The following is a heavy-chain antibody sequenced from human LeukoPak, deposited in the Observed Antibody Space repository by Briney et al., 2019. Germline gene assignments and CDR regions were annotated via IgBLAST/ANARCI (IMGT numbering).Heavy chain of an antibody. CDR2: IYPGDSDT. J-gene: IGHJ4*02. CDR3: ARPSYYYDSSGYYYDY. Sequence: GESLKISCKGSGYSFTSYWIGWVRQMPGKGLEWMGIIYPGDSDTRYSPSFQGQVTISADKSISTAYLQWSSLKASDTAMYYCARPSYYYDSSGYYYDYWGQGTPVTVSS. V-gene: IGHV5-51*01. CDR1: GYSFTSYW. D-gene: IGHD3-22*01.